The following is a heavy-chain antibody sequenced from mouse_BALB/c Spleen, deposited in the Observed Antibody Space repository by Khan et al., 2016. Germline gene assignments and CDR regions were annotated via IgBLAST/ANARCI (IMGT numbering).Heavy chain of an antibody. V-gene: IGHV3-2*02. J-gene: IGHJ2*01. CDR2: ISYSGRP. CDR3: ARDYYGSSYFDY. CDR1: GYSITSDYA. Sequence: VQLLESGPGLVKPSQSLSLTCTVTGYSITSDYAWNWIRQFPGNKLERMGYISYSGRPSYTPSLKSRISITRDTSKNQFFLQLNSVTTEDTATYYCARDYYGSSYFDYWGQGTTLTVSS. D-gene: IGHD1-1*01.